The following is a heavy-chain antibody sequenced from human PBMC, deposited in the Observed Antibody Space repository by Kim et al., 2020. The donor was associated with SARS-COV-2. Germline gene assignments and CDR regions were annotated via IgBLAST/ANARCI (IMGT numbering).Heavy chain of an antibody. Sequence: GGSLKISCKGSGYSFTSYWIGWVRQMPGKGLEWMGIIYPGDSDTRYSPSFQGQVTISADKSISTAYLQWSSLKASDTAMYYCARHTGRGNYYYYGMDVWGQGTTVTVSS. CDR2: IYPGDSDT. V-gene: IGHV5-51*01. D-gene: IGHD3-10*01. J-gene: IGHJ6*02. CDR3: ARHTGRGNYYYYGMDV. CDR1: GYSFTSYW.